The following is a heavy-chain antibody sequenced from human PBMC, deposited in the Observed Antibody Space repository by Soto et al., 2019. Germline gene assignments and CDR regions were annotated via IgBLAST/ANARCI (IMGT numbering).Heavy chain of an antibody. D-gene: IGHD3-22*01. V-gene: IGHV4-59*01. Sequence: SETLSLTCTVSGGFIWGWIRQSPDKGLEWIGYIYNSGRYNYNPSLESRLTISIDTSKNQFSLRLASVTAADTAVYYCARGSYYYDSSGYYHYWGQGTLVTVSS. CDR2: IYNSGRY. CDR3: ARGSYYYDSSGYYHY. J-gene: IGHJ4*02. CDR1: GGFI.